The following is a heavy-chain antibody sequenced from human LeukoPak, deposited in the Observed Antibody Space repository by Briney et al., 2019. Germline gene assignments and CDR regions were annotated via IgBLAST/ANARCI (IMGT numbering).Heavy chain of an antibody. CDR2: INEDGTEK. Sequence: GGSLRLSCAASGFTFSSHSMSWIRQAPGMGLEWVASINEDGTEKYYVDSVKRRCTISRDNEKNSLSLQLNSLRPEDTAVYYCARKSYYDRSRDYWGQGTLVTVSS. CDR3: ARKSYYDRSRDY. V-gene: IGHV3-7*01. J-gene: IGHJ4*02. D-gene: IGHD3-22*01. CDR1: GFTFSSHS.